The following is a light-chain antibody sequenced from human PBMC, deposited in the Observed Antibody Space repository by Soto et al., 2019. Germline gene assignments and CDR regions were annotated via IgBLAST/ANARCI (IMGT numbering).Light chain of an antibody. V-gene: IGLV2-23*01. CDR2: EGS. CDR1: SSDVGSYNL. Sequence: QSVLTQPASVSGSPGQSITISCTGTSSDVGSYNLVSWYQQYPGKAPKVVIYEGSKRPSGISNRFSGSKSGNTASLTISGLQAEDEADYHCCSYAGSNTLVFGGGTKLTVL. CDR3: CSYAGSNTLV. J-gene: IGLJ2*01.